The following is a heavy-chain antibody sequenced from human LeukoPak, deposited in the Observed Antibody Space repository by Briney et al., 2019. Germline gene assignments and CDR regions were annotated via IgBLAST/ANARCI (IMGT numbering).Heavy chain of an antibody. D-gene: IGHD2-15*01. CDR3: ARVKTVVVVAATQLFDY. Sequence: SETLSLTCTVSGGSISSSSYYWGWIRQPPGKGLEWIGSIYYSGSTYYNPSLKSRVTISVDTSKNQFSLKLSSVTAADTAVYYCARVKTVVVVAATQLFDYWGQGTLVTVSS. J-gene: IGHJ4*02. CDR1: GGSISSSSYY. CDR2: IYYSGST. V-gene: IGHV4-39*07.